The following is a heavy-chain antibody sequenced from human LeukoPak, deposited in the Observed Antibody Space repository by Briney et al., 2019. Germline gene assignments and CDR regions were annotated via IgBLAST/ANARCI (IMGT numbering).Heavy chain of an antibody. Sequence: GVSLRLSCAASGFTFSSYAMHWVRQAPGKGLECVSAISSNGGSTYYANSVKGRFTISRDNSKNTLYLQMGSLRAEDMAVYYCARWGRGGSYYFDYWGQGTLVTVSS. D-gene: IGHD2-15*01. CDR2: ISSNGGST. J-gene: IGHJ4*02. CDR1: GFTFSSYA. V-gene: IGHV3-64*01. CDR3: ARWGRGGSYYFDY.